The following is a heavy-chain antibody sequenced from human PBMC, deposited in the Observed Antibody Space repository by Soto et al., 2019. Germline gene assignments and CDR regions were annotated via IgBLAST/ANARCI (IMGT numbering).Heavy chain of an antibody. J-gene: IGHJ5*02. Sequence: EVQLVESGGGLVKPGGSLRLSFAASGFSFSSYSRNWVRQAQGKGLEWVSSIRSSSSYIYYADSVKGRFTISRDNAKNSLYLQMNSLRAEDTAVYYCARDYGSGFDPWGQGTLVTVSS. CDR2: IRSSSSYI. CDR1: GFSFSSYS. CDR3: ARDYGSGFDP. D-gene: IGHD3-10*01. V-gene: IGHV3-21*06.